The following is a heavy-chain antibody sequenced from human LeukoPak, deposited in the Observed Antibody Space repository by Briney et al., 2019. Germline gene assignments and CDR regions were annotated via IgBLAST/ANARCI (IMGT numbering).Heavy chain of an antibody. CDR1: GGSISSYY. Sequence: SETPSLTCTVSGGSISSYYWSWIRQPPGKGLEWIGYIYYSGSTNYNPSLKSRVTISVDTSKNQFSLKLSSVTAADTAVYYCARAVYSYGGSSYYFDYWGQGTLVTVSS. CDR3: ARAVYSYGGSSYYFDY. D-gene: IGHD5-18*01. CDR2: IYYSGST. J-gene: IGHJ4*02. V-gene: IGHV4-59*01.